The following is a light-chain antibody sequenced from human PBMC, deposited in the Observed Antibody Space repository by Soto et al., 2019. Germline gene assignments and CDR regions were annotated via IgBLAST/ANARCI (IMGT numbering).Light chain of an antibody. J-gene: IGLJ1*01. CDR2: EVT. CDR3: SSYTSSSTLYV. CDR1: SSDVGGYNH. V-gene: IGLV2-14*01. Sequence: QSVLTQPASVSGSPGQSITISCTGTSSDVGGYNHVSWYQQHPGKAPNLMIFEVTNRPSGVSNRFSGSKSGNTASLTISGLQAEDEADYYCSSYTSSSTLYVFGTGTKVTVL.